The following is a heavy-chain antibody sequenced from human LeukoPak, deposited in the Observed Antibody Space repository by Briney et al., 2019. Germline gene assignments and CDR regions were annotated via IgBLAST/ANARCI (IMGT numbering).Heavy chain of an antibody. V-gene: IGHV3-64*04. Sequence: PGGSLRLSCAASGFTFSSYAMHWVRQAPGKGLEYVSAISDSGGSTYYADSVKGRFTISRDNSKNTLYLQMNSLRAYDTAVYYCARPLSNGYFHDSGGYYPYAMDVWGQGTTVTVSS. CDR1: GFTFSSYA. CDR2: ISDSGGST. J-gene: IGHJ6*02. CDR3: ARPLSNGYFHDSGGYYPYAMDV. D-gene: IGHD3-22*01.